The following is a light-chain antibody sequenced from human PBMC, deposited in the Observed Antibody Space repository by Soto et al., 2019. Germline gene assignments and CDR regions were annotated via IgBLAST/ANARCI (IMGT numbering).Light chain of an antibody. CDR3: QVWDSYIDHWV. V-gene: IGLV3-21*02. CDR1: DIGSKS. CDR2: VDS. Sequence: SYELTQPPSVSVAPGQTARITCGGNDIGSKSVHWYQQKPGQAPVLVVYVDSDRPSRIPERFSDSSSGNTATLTISRVEAGDEADYYCQVWDSYIDHWVFGGGTKLTVL. J-gene: IGLJ2*01.